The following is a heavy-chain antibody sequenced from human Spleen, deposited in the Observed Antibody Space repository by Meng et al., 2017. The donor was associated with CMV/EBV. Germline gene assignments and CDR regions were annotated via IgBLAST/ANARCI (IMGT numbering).Heavy chain of an antibody. CDR2: IHPKSGGP. CDR3: ARGSYCSSTSCENKRPPGVI. Sequence: ASVKVSCKASGYTFTIYYMHWMRQAPGQGLEWMGWIHPKSGGPKYAQKFQGRVTMTRDTSTSTAYMELSRLRSDDTAVYYCARGSYCSSTSCENKRPPGVIWGQGTLVTVSS. V-gene: IGHV1-2*02. CDR1: GYTFTIYY. D-gene: IGHD2-2*01. J-gene: IGHJ4*02.